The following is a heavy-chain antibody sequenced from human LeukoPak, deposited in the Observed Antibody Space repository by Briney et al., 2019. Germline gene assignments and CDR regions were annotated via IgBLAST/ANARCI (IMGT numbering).Heavy chain of an antibody. Sequence: GGTLRLSCAASGFTFSNAWMSWVRQAPGKGLEWVGRIKSKTDGGTTDYAAPVKGRFTISRDDSKNTLYLQMNSLKTEDTAVYYCTTEGIAVADLGAFDIWGQGTMVTVSS. J-gene: IGHJ3*02. CDR1: GFTFSNAW. CDR2: IKSKTDGGTT. CDR3: TTEGIAVADLGAFDI. V-gene: IGHV3-15*01. D-gene: IGHD6-19*01.